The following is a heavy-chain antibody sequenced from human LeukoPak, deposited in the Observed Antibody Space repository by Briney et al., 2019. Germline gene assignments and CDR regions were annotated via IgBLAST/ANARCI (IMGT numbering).Heavy chain of an antibody. D-gene: IGHD1-26*01. Sequence: ASVKVSCKASGYTFTDYHMHWVRQAPGQGLEWMGWINPINGGTRYAQKFQGRVTMTMDTSISTAYMELSSLRSDDAAVYYCLRFRVGTTTLEKDDCWGQGTLVTVSS. V-gene: IGHV1-2*02. CDR2: INPINGGT. J-gene: IGHJ4*02. CDR1: GYTFTDYH. CDR3: LRFRVGTTTLEKDDC.